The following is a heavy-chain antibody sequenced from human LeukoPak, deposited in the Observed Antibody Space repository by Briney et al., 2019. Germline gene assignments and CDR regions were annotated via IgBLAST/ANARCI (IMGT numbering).Heavy chain of an antibody. Sequence: ASVKVSCKSSGYTFTTYAMYWVRQAPGQGLEWMGWINTNTGNPTYAQGFTGRFVFSLDTSVSTAYLQISSLKAEDTAVYYCATPTSSWSQTFDYWGQGTLVTVSS. CDR1: GYTFTTYA. CDR3: ATPTSSWSQTFDY. D-gene: IGHD6-13*01. CDR2: INTNTGNP. V-gene: IGHV7-4-1*02. J-gene: IGHJ4*02.